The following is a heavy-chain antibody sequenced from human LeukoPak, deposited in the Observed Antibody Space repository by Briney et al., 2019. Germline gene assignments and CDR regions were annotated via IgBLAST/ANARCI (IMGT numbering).Heavy chain of an antibody. CDR2: ISSSSSYI. D-gene: IGHD5-12*01. J-gene: IGHJ4*02. Sequence: GGSLRLSCAASGFTFSSYSMNWVRQAPGKGLEWVSSISSSSSYIYYADSVKGRFTISRDNAKNSLYLQMNSLRAEDTAVYYCTRGDRGYAESLYWGRGTLVTVSS. CDR3: TRGDRGYAESLY. CDR1: GFTFSSYS. V-gene: IGHV3-21*01.